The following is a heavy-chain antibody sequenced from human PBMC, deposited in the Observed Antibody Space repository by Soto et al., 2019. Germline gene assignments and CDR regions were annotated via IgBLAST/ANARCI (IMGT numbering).Heavy chain of an antibody. D-gene: IGHD2-2*01. CDR1: GFTFSSYG. CDR2: ISNDGSNK. J-gene: IGHJ6*02. Sequence: QVQLVESGGGVVQPGRSLRLSCAASGFTFSSYGMHWVRQAPGKGLEWVAVISNDGSNKYYADSVKGRFTISRDNSKNTLYLQMNSLRAEDTAVYYCAKDRGRGPNIVVVPAAIQVGYYYYGMDVWGQGTTVTVSS. CDR3: AKDRGRGPNIVVVPAAIQVGYYYYGMDV. V-gene: IGHV3-30*18.